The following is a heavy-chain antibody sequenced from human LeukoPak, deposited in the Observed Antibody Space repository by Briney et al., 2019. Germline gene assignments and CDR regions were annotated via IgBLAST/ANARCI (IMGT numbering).Heavy chain of an antibody. D-gene: IGHD1-26*01. CDR2: ISAYNGNT. CDR3: ARGGFGGRIRTSLYYFDY. Sequence: ASVKVSCKASGYTLTSYGISWVRQAPGQGLEWMGWISAYNGNTNYAQKLQGKVTMTTDTSTSTAYMELRSLRSDDTAVYYCARGGFGGRIRTSLYYFDYWGQGTLVTVSS. J-gene: IGHJ4*02. CDR1: GYTLTSYG. V-gene: IGHV1-18*01.